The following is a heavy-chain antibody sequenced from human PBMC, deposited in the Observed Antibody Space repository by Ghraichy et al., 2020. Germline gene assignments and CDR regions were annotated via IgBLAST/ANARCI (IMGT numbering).Heavy chain of an antibody. CDR3: ARDMMYYYGSGSRIDP. Sequence: SETLSLTCTVSGGSISSYYWSWIRQPPGKGLEWIGYIYYSGSTNYNPSLKSRVTISVDTSKNQFSLKLSSVTAADTAVYYCARDMMYYYGSGSRIDPWGQGTLVTVSS. CDR1: GGSISSYY. J-gene: IGHJ5*02. CDR2: IYYSGST. V-gene: IGHV4-59*01. D-gene: IGHD3-10*01.